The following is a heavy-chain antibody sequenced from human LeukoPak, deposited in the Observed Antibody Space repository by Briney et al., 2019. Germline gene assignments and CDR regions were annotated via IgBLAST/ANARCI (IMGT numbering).Heavy chain of an antibody. D-gene: IGHD1-1*01. Sequence: ASVKVSCKASGYTFTSYYMHWVRQAPGQGLEWMGIINPSGGSTSYAQKFQGRVTMTRDTSVNTAYLDLTSLTSDDTAVYYCARGDPNTWTSVWGQGTLVTVSS. J-gene: IGHJ4*02. V-gene: IGHV1-46*01. CDR2: INPSGGST. CDR1: GYTFTSYY. CDR3: ARGDPNTWTSV.